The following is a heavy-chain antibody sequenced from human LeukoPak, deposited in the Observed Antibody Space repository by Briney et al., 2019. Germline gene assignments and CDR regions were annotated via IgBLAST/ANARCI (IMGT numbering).Heavy chain of an antibody. CDR2: ISTDGSST. V-gene: IGHV3-74*01. J-gene: IGHJ4*02. CDR3: VRGIVVVTAIPGY. D-gene: IGHD2-21*02. Sequence: PGGSLRLSCAASGFTFSSYWMHWVRHAPGKGLVWVSRISTDGSSTTYADSVEGRFTISRDNAKNTLYLQMNSLRPEDTAVYYCVRGIVVVTAIPGYWGQGTLVTVSS. CDR1: GFTFSSYW.